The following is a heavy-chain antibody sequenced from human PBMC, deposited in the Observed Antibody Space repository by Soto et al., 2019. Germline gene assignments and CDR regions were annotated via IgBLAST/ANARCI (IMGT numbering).Heavy chain of an antibody. J-gene: IGHJ4*02. V-gene: IGHV3-23*01. CDR2: ISGSGATT. D-gene: IGHD6-19*01. Sequence: PGGSLRLSCAASGFTFSSYAMTWVRQAPGKGLEWVSGISGSGATTSYADSVKGRFTVSRDNSKNTLYLQMSSLRAEDTAVYYCATWPYSGGWWNFDYWGRGTLVTVSS. CDR3: ATWPYSGGWWNFDY. CDR1: GFTFSSYA.